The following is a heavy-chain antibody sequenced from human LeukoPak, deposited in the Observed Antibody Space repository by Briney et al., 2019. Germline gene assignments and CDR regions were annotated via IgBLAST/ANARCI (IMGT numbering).Heavy chain of an antibody. CDR3: ASLGTVTTLDYYYYYYMDV. J-gene: IGHJ6*03. D-gene: IGHD4-11*01. CDR2: IYHSGST. CDR1: GGSISSSNW. V-gene: IGHV4-4*02. Sequence: SGTLSLTCAVSGGSISSSNWWSWVRQPPGKGLEWIGEIYHSGSTNYNPSLKSRVTISVDTSKNQFSLKLSSVTAADTAVYYCASLGTVTTLDYYYYYYMDVWGKGTTVTVSS.